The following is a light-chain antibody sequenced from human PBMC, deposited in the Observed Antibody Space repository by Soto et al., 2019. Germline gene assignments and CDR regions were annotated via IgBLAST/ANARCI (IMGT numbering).Light chain of an antibody. CDR1: QSVSSK. V-gene: IGKV3-15*01. Sequence: EILLTQSPSTLSVSPGERATLSCGASQSVSSKLVWYQPKPGQAPRLLIYGASTRATGIPARFRGSGSGTEVTLTLDSLPSEDFEVDYGQQYNDWPPAFGGGTKVDIK. CDR2: GAS. CDR3: QQYNDWPPA. J-gene: IGKJ4*01.